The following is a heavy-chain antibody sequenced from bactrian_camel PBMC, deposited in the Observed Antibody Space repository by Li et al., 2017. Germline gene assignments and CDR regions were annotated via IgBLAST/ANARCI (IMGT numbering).Heavy chain of an antibody. J-gene: IGHJ4*01. CDR2: IYTGDGGA. D-gene: IGHD3*01. V-gene: IGHV3S54*01. CDR3: AAGWSFGVGTLLRRHYNY. CDR1: GYTYTDKC. Sequence: HVQLVESGGGSVQAGGSLRLSCAASGYTYTDKCLGWFRQAPGKEREGVACIYTGDGGALYADSVKGRFTISQDNAKNMVYLQVNSLKAEDTAMYYCAAGWSFGVGTLLRRHYNYWGQGTQVTVS.